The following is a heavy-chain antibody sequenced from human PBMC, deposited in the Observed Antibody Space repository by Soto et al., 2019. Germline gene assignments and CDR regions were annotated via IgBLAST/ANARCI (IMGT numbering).Heavy chain of an antibody. V-gene: IGHV5-10-1*01. CDR1: GYSFTSYL. CDR2: IDPSDSYT. Sequence: GQSLNIGCKGSGYSFTSYLFSWVRQMPGKGLEWMGRIDPSDSYTNHSPSFQGHVTISADKSISTAYLQWSSLKASDTAMYYCAILGATLRFDYWGQGTLVTVSS. CDR3: AILGATLRFDY. J-gene: IGHJ4*02. D-gene: IGHD1-26*01.